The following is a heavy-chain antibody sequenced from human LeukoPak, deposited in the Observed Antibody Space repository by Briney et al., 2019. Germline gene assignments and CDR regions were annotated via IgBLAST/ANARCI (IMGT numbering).Heavy chain of an antibody. V-gene: IGHV1-24*01. CDR1: GYTLTELS. D-gene: IGHD3-10*01. CDR2: FDPEDGET. CDR3: ATDGKNMVRGQGGWFDP. J-gene: IGHJ5*02. Sequence: ASVKVSCKASGYTLTELSIHWVRQAPGKGLEWMGGFDPEDGETIYAQKFQGRVTMTEDTSTDTAYMELSSLRCEDTAVYYCATDGKNMVRGQGGWFDPCGQGTLVTVSS.